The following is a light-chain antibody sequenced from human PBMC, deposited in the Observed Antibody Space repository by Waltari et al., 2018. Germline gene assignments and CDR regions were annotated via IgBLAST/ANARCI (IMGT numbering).Light chain of an antibody. CDR1: SNDVGSYNL. V-gene: IGLV2-23*01. CDR3: CSYAGSIFV. Sequence: QSALTQPAAVSGSPGQSTTISCTGTSNDVGSYNLVPWYQQHPGKAPQLIIYEANKRPSGISNRLSGSKSGNTASLTISGLEAEDEAEYYCCSYAGSIFVFGTGTKVTVL. CDR2: EAN. J-gene: IGLJ1*01.